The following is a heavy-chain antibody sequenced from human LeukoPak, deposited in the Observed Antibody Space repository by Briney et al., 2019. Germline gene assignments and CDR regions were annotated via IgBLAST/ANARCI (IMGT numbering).Heavy chain of an antibody. CDR1: AYTFTGYD. CDR2: MNPNSGNT. Sequence: ASVKLSCNGSAYTFTGYDSNWVRQATGPGLEWIGWMNPNSGNTGYAQKFQGRVTMTRNTSISAAYMELSSLRSEDTAVYYCARASSDFWSGYGFDPWGQGTLVTVSS. J-gene: IGHJ5*02. CDR3: ARASSDFWSGYGFDP. D-gene: IGHD3-3*01. V-gene: IGHV1-8*01.